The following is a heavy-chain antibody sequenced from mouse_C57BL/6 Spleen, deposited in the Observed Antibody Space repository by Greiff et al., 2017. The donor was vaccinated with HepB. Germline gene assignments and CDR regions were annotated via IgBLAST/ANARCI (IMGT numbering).Heavy chain of an antibody. CDR2: IDPETGGT. CDR1: GYTFTDYE. CDR3: TRSDSSGHYFDY. V-gene: IGHV1-15*01. D-gene: IGHD3-2*02. J-gene: IGHJ2*01. Sequence: VQLQESGAELVRPGASVTLSCKASGYTFTDYEMHWVKQTPVHGLEWIGAIDPETGGTAYNQKFKGKAILTADKSSSTAYMELRSLTSEDSAVYYCTRSDSSGHYFDYWGQGTTLTVSS.